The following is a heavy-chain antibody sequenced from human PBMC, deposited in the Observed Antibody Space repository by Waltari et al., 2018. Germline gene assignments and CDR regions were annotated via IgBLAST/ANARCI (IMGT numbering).Heavy chain of an antibody. Sequence: QMQLVQSGPEVKKPETSVTVSCKASGFTFTSSAMQWLRQARGQRLEWIGWIVVGSGNTNYAQKFQERVTITRDMSTSTAYMELSSLRSEDTAVYYCGYFDWLGNYYYGMDVWGQGTTVTVSS. V-gene: IGHV1-58*02. J-gene: IGHJ6*02. CDR2: IVVGSGNT. CDR1: GFTFTSSA. D-gene: IGHD3-9*01. CDR3: GYFDWLGNYYYGMDV.